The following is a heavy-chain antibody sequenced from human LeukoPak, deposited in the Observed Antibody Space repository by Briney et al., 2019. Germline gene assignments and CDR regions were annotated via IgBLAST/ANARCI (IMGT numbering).Heavy chain of an antibody. J-gene: IGHJ6*02. CDR1: GFIFSTYS. Sequence: QPGGSLRLSCAASGFIFSTYSMSWVRQAPGKGLEWVSYISSGSSTMYYADSVKGRFTISRDNAKNSLYVQMNSLRDEDRAVYYCARGVYRMDVWGQGTTVTVSS. CDR2: ISSGSSTM. V-gene: IGHV3-48*02. CDR3: ARGVYRMDV.